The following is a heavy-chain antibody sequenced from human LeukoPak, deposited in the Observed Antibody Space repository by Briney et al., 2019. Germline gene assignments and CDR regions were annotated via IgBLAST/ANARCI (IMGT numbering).Heavy chain of an antibody. D-gene: IGHD2-2*01. CDR1: GFTFSTYW. Sequence: PGGSLRLSCAASGFTFSTYWMSWVRQAPGKGLEWVANIKQDGSDKFYVDFVKGRFTISRDNAKNSMYLQMNSLRAEDTAVYYCARVLPVASRDYWGQGTLVTVSS. CDR2: IKQDGSDK. CDR3: ARVLPVASRDY. J-gene: IGHJ4*02. V-gene: IGHV3-7*01.